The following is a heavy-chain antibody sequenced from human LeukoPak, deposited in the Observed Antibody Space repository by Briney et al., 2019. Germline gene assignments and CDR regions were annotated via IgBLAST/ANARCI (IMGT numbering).Heavy chain of an antibody. CDR2: INHSGST. CDR1: GGSFSGYY. V-gene: IGHV4-34*01. Sequence: SETLSLTCAVYGGSFSGYYWSWIRQPPGKGLEWIGEINHSGSTNYNPSLKSRVTISVDTSKKQFSLRLTSVTAADTAVYYCARGRGVLVPAAIAGFDPRGQGTLVTVSS. J-gene: IGHJ5*02. CDR3: ARGRGVLVPAAIAGFDP. D-gene: IGHD2-2*02.